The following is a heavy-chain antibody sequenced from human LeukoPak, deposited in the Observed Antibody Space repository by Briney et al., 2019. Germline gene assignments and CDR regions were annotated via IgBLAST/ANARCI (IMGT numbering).Heavy chain of an antibody. CDR1: GGTISSYA. CDR2: IIPIFGTA. J-gene: IGHJ6*03. D-gene: IGHD3-9*01. V-gene: IGHV1-69*13. Sequence: SVKVSCKASGGTISSYAISWVRQAPGQGLEWMGGIIPIFGTANYAQKFQGRVTITADESTSTAYMELSSLRSEDTAVYYCTESHYDILTGYSSYYMDVWGKGTTVTISS. CDR3: TESHYDILTGYSSYYMDV.